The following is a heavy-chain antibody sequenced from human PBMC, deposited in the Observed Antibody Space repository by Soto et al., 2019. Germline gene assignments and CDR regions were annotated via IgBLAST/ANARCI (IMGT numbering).Heavy chain of an antibody. CDR2: ISAYNGDT. J-gene: IGHJ5*02. CDR1: GYSFTNYG. CDR3: ARDGDIVVVPAALPLFDP. D-gene: IGHD2-2*02. V-gene: IGHV1-18*01. Sequence: ASVKVSCKASGYSFTNYGITWVRQAPGQGFEWMGWISAYNGDTNYAQKLQGRVTMTTDTSTSTAYMELRSLRSDDTAVYYCARDGDIVVVPAALPLFDPWGQGTLVTVSS.